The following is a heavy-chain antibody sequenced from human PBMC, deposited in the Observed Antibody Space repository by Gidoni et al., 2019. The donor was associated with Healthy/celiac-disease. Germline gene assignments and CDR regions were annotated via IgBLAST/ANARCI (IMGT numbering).Heavy chain of an antibody. D-gene: IGHD5-12*01. CDR3: ARDRLWLRSEYYFDY. V-gene: IGHV3-33*01. CDR2: IWYDGSNE. J-gene: IGHJ4*02. CDR1: GFPLSSYG. Sequence: QVQPVESGGGGVQTGRSRRLHRARSGFPLSSYGMHWVRQAPGKGLEWVEGIWYDGSNEYYADSVKCRFTISRDNSKNTLYLQMNILRAEDTAVYYCARDRLWLRSEYYFDYWGQGTLVTVSS.